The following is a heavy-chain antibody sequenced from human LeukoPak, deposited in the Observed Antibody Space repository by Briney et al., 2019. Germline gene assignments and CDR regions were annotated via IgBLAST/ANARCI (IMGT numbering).Heavy chain of an antibody. CDR2: IYDSGRT. CDR3: ARPRGYSGYDSSYGMDV. CDR1: GGSISSYY. Sequence: SETLSLTCTVSGGSISSYYWSWIRQPPGKGLEWVGYIYDSGRTNYNPSLKSRLTISLDTSKNQFSLKLSSVTAADTAVYYCARPRGYSGYDSSYGMDVWGQGTTVTVSS. V-gene: IGHV4-59*08. D-gene: IGHD5-12*01. J-gene: IGHJ6*02.